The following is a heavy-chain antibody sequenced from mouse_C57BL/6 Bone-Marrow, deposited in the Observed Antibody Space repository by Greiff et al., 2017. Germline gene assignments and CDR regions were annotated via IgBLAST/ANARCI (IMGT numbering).Heavy chain of an antibody. CDR2: ISYDGSN. D-gene: IGHD2-4*01. V-gene: IGHV3-6*01. CDR1: GYSITSGYY. Sequence: VQLKESGPGLVKPSQSLSLTCSVTGYSITSGYYWNWIRQFPGNKLEWMGYISYDGSNNYNPSLKNRISITRDTSKNQFFLKLNSVTTEDTATYYCSRVCRIYYDPPDYWGQGTSVTVSS. CDR3: SRVCRIYYDPPDY. J-gene: IGHJ4*01.